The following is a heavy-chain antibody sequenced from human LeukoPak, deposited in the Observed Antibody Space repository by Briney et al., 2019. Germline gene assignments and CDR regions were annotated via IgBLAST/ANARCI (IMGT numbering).Heavy chain of an antibody. CDR2: ISAYNGNT. Sequence: ASVKVSCKASGYTFTGYYMHWVRQAPGQGLEWMGWISAYNGNTNYAQKLQGRVTMTTDTSTSTAYMELRSLRSDDTAVYYCARDRPMGARPFDYWGQGTLVTVSS. V-gene: IGHV1-18*04. D-gene: IGHD1-26*01. J-gene: IGHJ4*02. CDR1: GYTFTGYY. CDR3: ARDRPMGARPFDY.